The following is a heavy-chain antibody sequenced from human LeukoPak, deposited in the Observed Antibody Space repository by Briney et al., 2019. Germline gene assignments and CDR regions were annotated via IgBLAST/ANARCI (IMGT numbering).Heavy chain of an antibody. CDR2: ISGSGGST. CDR3: ATVEGYYYDSSGVDDAFDI. D-gene: IGHD3-22*01. V-gene: IGHV3-23*01. J-gene: IGHJ3*02. CDR1: GFTFSSYA. Sequence: GSLRLSCAASGFTFSSYAMSWVRQAPGKGLEWVSAISGSGGSTYYADSVKGRFTISRDNSKNTLYLQMNSLRAEDTAVYYCATVEGYYYDSSGVDDAFDIWGQGTMVTVSS.